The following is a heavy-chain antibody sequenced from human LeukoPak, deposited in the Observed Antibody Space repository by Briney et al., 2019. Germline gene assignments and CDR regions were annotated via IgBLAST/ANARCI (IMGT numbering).Heavy chain of an antibody. CDR3: ASRLTETTYSYYFDY. J-gene: IGHJ4*02. V-gene: IGHV1-69*04. CDR1: GGTFSSYA. D-gene: IGHD1-7*01. Sequence: GASVKVSCKASGGTFSSYAISWVRQAPGQGLEWMGRIIPILGIANYAQKFQGRVTITADKSTSTAYMELSSLRSEDTAVYYCASRLTETTYSYYFDYWGQGTLVTVSS. CDR2: IIPILGIA.